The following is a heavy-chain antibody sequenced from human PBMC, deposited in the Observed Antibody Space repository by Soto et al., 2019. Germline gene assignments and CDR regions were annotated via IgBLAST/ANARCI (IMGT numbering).Heavy chain of an antibody. J-gene: IGHJ4*02. CDR3: AKPDDDFLSGSEGAFDY. Sequence: LRLSCAACGVTVSSSAMSWDRQATGKGLEWVSAISGSGGSTYYADSVKGRFTISRDNSKNTLYLQMNSLRAEDTAVYYCAKPDDDFLSGSEGAFDYWGQGTLVTVSS. D-gene: IGHD3-3*01. CDR1: GVTVSSSA. CDR2: ISGSGGST. V-gene: IGHV3-23*01.